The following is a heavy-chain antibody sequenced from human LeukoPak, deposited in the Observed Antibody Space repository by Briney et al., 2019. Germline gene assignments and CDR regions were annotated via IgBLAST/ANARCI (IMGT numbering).Heavy chain of an antibody. CDR3: ARGRNYYGMDV. J-gene: IGHJ6*02. CDR2: VYHSGST. CDR1: GDSISTNHW. V-gene: IGHV4-4*02. Sequence: SGTLSLTCAVSGDSISTNHWWSWVRQPPGKGLEWIGEVYHSGSTNYNPSLKSRVTISVDKSKNLFSLKLTSVTAADTAVYYCARGRNYYGMDVWGQGTTVTVSS.